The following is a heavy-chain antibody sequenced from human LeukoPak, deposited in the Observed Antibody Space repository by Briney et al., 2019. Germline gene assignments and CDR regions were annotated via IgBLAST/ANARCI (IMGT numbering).Heavy chain of an antibody. V-gene: IGHV1-69*05. J-gene: IGHJ6*03. CDR2: IIPIFGTA. CDR1: GGTFSSYA. CDR3: ARGGYYDFWSGSYYYMDV. D-gene: IGHD3-3*01. Sequence: GASVKVSCKASGGTFSSYAISWVRQAPGQGLEWMGGIIPIFGTANYAQKFQGRVTITTDESTSTAYMELSSLRSEDTAVYYCARGGYYDFWSGSYYYMDVWGKGTTVTVSS.